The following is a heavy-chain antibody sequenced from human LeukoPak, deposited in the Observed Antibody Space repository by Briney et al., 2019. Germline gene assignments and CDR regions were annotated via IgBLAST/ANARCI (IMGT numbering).Heavy chain of an antibody. J-gene: IGHJ2*01. D-gene: IGHD3-10*01. Sequence: SETLSLTCSVSGGSISSSNHYWGWIRQPPGKGLEWIGSIYYSGSTFYNPSLKSRVTISVDTAKNQFSLKLSSVTAADTAVYYCARVPLWFGKGYFDLWGRGILVTVSS. CDR1: GGSISSSNHY. CDR2: IYYSGST. V-gene: IGHV4-39*07. CDR3: ARVPLWFGKGYFDL.